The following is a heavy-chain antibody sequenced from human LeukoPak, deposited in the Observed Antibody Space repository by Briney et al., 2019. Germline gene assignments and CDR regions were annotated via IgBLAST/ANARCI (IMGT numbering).Heavy chain of an antibody. CDR3: ARRGGDSSGNFDY. J-gene: IGHJ4*02. Sequence: SETLSLTCTVSGGSISSYYWSWIRQPPGKGLEWIGYIYYSGGTNYNPSLKSRVTISVDTSKKQFPLRLSSVTAADTAVYYCARRGGDSSGNFDYWGQGTLVTVSS. V-gene: IGHV4-59*08. CDR1: GGSISSYY. D-gene: IGHD3-22*01. CDR2: IYYSGGT.